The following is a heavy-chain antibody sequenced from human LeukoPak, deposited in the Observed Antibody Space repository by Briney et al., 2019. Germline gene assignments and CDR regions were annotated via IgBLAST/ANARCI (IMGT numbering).Heavy chain of an antibody. CDR3: AREDSSGYLGY. CDR2: IYYSGST. Sequence: PSETLSLTCTVSGGSISSYYWNWIRQPPGKGLEWIGYIYYSGSTNYNPSLKSRVTISVDTSKNQFSLKLTSLTAADTAVYYCAREDSSGYLGYWGQGTLVTVSS. J-gene: IGHJ4*02. D-gene: IGHD3-22*01. CDR1: GGSISSYY. V-gene: IGHV4-59*01.